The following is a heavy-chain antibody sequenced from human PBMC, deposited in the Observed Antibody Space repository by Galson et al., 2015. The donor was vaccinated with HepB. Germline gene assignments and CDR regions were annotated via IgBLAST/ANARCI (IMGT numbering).Heavy chain of an antibody. D-gene: IGHD3-3*01. CDR2: ISSSGSTI. J-gene: IGHJ4*02. V-gene: IGHV3-11*01. CDR1: GFTFSDYY. CDR3: ASTRYYDFWSGYYPQILFDY. Sequence: SLRLSCAASGFTFSDYYMSWIRQAPGKGLGWVSYISSSGSTIYYADSVKGRFTISRDNAKNSLYLQMNSLRAEDTAVYYCASTRYYDFWSGYYPQILFDYWGQGTLVTVSS.